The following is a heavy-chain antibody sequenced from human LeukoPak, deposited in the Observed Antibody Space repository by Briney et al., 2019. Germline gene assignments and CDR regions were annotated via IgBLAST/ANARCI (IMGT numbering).Heavy chain of an antibody. J-gene: IGHJ5*02. CDR2: IYYSGTT. D-gene: IGHD5-18*01. CDR1: GGSISSSPYY. Sequence: SETLSLTCTVSGGSISSSPYYWAWIRQPPGKGMQWIVSIYYSGTTHYHPSLESRVPISVDTSKNQFSLKLASVTAADTAIYYCAKGAGGFSYSNWFDPWGQGTLVTVSS. V-gene: IGHV4-39*07. CDR3: AKGAGGFSYSNWFDP.